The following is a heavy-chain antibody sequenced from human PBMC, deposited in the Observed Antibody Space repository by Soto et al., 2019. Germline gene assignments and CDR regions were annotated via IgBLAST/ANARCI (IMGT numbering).Heavy chain of an antibody. Sequence: GESLKISCKGSGYSFTSYWISWVRQMPGKGLEWMGRIDPSDSYTNYSPSFQGHVTISADKSISTAYLQWSSLKASDTAMYYCARQTAAAGTGFGYYYYGMDVWGQGTTVTVYS. CDR3: ARQTAAAGTGFGYYYYGMDV. V-gene: IGHV5-10-1*01. D-gene: IGHD6-13*01. CDR2: IDPSDSYT. J-gene: IGHJ6*02. CDR1: GYSFTSYW.